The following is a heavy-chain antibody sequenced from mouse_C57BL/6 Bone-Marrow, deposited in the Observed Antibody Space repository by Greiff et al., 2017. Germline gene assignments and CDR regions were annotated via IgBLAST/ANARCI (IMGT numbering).Heavy chain of an antibody. V-gene: IGHV8-8*01. D-gene: IGHD2-4*01. CDR2: IWWDDDK. Sequence: QVTLKESGPGILQPSQTLSLTCSFSGFSLSTFGMGVGWIRQPSGKGLEWLAHIWWDDDKYYNPALKSRLTISKDTSKNQVFLTIAHVDTADSATYYCARIAHYDQSAYWGQGTLVTVSA. CDR1: GFSLSTFGMG. J-gene: IGHJ3*01. CDR3: ARIAHYDQSAY.